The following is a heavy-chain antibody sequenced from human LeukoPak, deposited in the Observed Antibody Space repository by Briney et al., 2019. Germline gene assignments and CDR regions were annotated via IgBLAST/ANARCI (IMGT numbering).Heavy chain of an antibody. CDR1: GYSISSGYY. V-gene: IGHV4-38-2*01. Sequence: SETLSLTCAVSGYSISSGYYWGWIRQPPGKGLEWIGSIHQSGSTYHNPSLKSRLTISVDTSNNQFSLKLGSATAADTAVYFCARMLKYSSAGDYWGQGTLVTVSS. D-gene: IGHD6-19*01. CDR2: IHQSGST. CDR3: ARMLKYSSAGDY. J-gene: IGHJ4*02.